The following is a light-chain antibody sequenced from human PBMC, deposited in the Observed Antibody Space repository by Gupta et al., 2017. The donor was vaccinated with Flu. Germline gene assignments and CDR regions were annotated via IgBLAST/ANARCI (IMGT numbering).Light chain of an antibody. Sequence: SLGERATINCGSSQSRLHSANNKNYLAWYQQKPGQPPKLLVYWASTRQSGVPDRFSGSGSGTYFTLTISSLQAEDVALYYCQQYDSMSWTFGQGTKVEIK. CDR1: QSRLHSANNKNY. CDR3: QQYDSMSWT. J-gene: IGKJ1*01. V-gene: IGKV4-1*01. CDR2: WAS.